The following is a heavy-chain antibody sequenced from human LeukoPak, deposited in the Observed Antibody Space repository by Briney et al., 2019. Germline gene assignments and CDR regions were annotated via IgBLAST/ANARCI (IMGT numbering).Heavy chain of an antibody. CDR2: IYYSGST. J-gene: IGHJ4*02. CDR1: GGSVSSGSYY. CDR3: ARVRPRPRHYYGSGSYYLGPFDY. V-gene: IGHV4-61*01. Sequence: SETLSLTCTVSGGSVSSGSYYWSWIRQPPGKGLEWIGYIYYSGSTNYNPSLKSRVTISVDTSKNQFSLKLSSVTAADTAVYYCARVRPRPRHYYGSGSYYLGPFDYWGQGTLVTVSS. D-gene: IGHD3-10*01.